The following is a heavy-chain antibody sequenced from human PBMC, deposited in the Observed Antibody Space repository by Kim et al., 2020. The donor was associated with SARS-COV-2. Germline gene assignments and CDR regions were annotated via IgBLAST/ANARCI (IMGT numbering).Heavy chain of an antibody. V-gene: IGHV3-21*01. J-gene: IGHJ4*02. CDR1: GFTFSSYS. D-gene: IGHD3-22*01. Sequence: GGSLRLSCAASGFTFSSYSMNWVRQAPGKGLEWVSSISSSSYIYYADSVKGRFTISRDNAKNSLYLQMNSLRAEDTAVYYCARDVEWLLPLFDYWGQGTLVTVSS. CDR3: ARDVEWLLPLFDY. CDR2: ISSSSYI.